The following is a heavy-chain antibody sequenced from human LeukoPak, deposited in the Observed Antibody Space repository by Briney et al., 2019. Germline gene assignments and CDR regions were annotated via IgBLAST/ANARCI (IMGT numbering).Heavy chain of an antibody. Sequence: GGSLRLSCAASGFTFSSHGMHWVRQAPGKGLEWVSVIYSGGSTYYADSVKGRFTISRDNSKNTLYLQMNSLRAEDTAVYYCARYCSSTSCPRIGDAFDNWGQGTMVTVSS. V-gene: IGHV3-NL1*01. J-gene: IGHJ3*02. D-gene: IGHD2-2*01. CDR3: ARYCSSTSCPRIGDAFDN. CDR1: GFTFSSHG. CDR2: IYSGGST.